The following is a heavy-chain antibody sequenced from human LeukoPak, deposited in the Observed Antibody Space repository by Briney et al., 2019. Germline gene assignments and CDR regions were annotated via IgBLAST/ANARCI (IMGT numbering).Heavy chain of an antibody. CDR3: AKAGPFYYGMDV. CDR1: GGTFSSYA. J-gene: IGHJ6*02. Sequence: SCKASGGTFSSYAMSWVRQAPGKGLEWVSAISGSGGSTYYADSVKGRFTISRDNSKNTLYLQMNSLRAEDTAVYYCAKAGPFYYGMDVWGQGTTVTVSS. V-gene: IGHV3-23*01. D-gene: IGHD3-10*01. CDR2: ISGSGGST.